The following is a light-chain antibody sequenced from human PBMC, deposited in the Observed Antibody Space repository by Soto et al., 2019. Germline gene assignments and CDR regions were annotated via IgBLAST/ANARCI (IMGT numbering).Light chain of an antibody. CDR2: GAS. Sequence: EIVLTQSPGTLSLSPGERATLSCRARKSVSSSYLAWYQQKPGQAPRLLIYGASSRATGIPDRFSGSGSGTDFTLTISRLEPEDFAVYYCQQYGSSPQWTFGQGTKVDIK. CDR1: KSVSSSY. CDR3: QQYGSSPQWT. V-gene: IGKV3-20*01. J-gene: IGKJ1*01.